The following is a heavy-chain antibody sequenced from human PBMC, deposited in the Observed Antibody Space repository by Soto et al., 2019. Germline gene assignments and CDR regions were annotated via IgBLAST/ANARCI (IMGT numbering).Heavy chain of an antibody. CDR2: IGTAGDT. Sequence: EVQLVESGGGLVQPGGSLRLSCAASGFTFSSYDMHWVRQATGKGLEWVSAIGTAGDTYYPGSVKGRFTISRENAKNSLYLQMNSLRAEDTAVYYCAREKAARPGNYYDGMDVWGQGTTVTVSS. J-gene: IGHJ6*02. D-gene: IGHD6-6*01. CDR3: AREKAARPGNYYDGMDV. CDR1: GFTFSSYD. V-gene: IGHV3-13*01.